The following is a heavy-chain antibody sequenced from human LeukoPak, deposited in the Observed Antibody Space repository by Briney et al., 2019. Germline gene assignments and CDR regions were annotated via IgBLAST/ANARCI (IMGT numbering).Heavy chain of an antibody. CDR2: IYYSGST. V-gene: IGHV4-59*01. J-gene: IGHJ4*02. Sequence: SETLSLTCTVSGGSISSYYSSGIRQPPGKGLEWIGYIYYSGSTNYNPSLKSRVTISVDTSKNQFSLKLSSVTAADTAVYYCARLEYGAFDYWGQGTLVTVSS. D-gene: IGHD2-2*01. CDR3: ARLEYGAFDY. CDR1: GGSISSYY.